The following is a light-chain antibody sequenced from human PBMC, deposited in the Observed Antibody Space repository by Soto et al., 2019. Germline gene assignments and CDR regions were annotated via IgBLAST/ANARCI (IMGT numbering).Light chain of an antibody. J-gene: IGKJ1*01. CDR1: QSISSW. CDR3: QQYKSFPWT. CDR2: DAS. V-gene: IGKV1-5*01. Sequence: DIQMTQSPSTLSASVGGRVSITCRASQSISSWLAWYQQKPGKAPKLLINDASSLESGVPSRVSGSGSGTEFTLTISGLQPDDFATYYCQQYKSFPWTFGQGTKVDIK.